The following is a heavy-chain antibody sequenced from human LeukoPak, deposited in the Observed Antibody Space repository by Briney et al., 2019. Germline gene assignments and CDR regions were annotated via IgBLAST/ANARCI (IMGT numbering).Heavy chain of an antibody. J-gene: IGHJ3*02. Sequence: SQTLSLTCTVSGGSISSGGYYWSWIRQHPGKGLEWIEYIYYSGSTDYNPSLKSRFTMSVDTSKNQFSLKLSSVTAADTAVYYCASADYDMAFDIWGQGTMVTVSS. CDR2: IYYSGST. D-gene: IGHD3-9*01. CDR3: ASADYDMAFDI. CDR1: GGSISSGGYY. V-gene: IGHV4-31*03.